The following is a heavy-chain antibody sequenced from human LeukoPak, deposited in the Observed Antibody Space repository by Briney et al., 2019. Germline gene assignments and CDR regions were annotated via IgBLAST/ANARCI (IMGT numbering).Heavy chain of an antibody. J-gene: IGHJ6*02. CDR3: ARGSTSTVSTIGFYGMDV. D-gene: IGHD4-11*01. CDR1: GFTASSNY. V-gene: IGHV3-53*01. CDR2: IYSGGST. Sequence: PGGSLRLSCAASGFTASSNYMSWVRQAPGKGLEWVSVIYSGGSTDYAESVKGRFTISRDNSKNMLYLQMNTLRAEDTAVYYCARGSTSTVSTIGFYGMDVWGQGTTVTVSS.